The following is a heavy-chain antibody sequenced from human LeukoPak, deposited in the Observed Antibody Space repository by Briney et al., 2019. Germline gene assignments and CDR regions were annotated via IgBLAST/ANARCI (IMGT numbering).Heavy chain of an antibody. V-gene: IGHV3-74*01. J-gene: IGHJ3*01. CDR1: GFTLRSYW. CDR3: ARRFQNALRALSDDAFDV. Sequence: TGGSLRLSCATSGFTLRSYWMHWVRQAPGKWLEWVSRLNFDGSDTSYADSVKGRFTISRDNAKNTVYLQMNSLRAEDTAVYYCARRFQNALRALSDDAFDVWGQGTMVTVSS. D-gene: IGHD3-3*01. CDR2: LNFDGSDT.